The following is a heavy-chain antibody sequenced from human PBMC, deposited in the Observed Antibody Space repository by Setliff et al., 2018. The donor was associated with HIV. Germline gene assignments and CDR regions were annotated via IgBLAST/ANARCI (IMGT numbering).Heavy chain of an antibody. J-gene: IGHJ4*02. D-gene: IGHD3-3*01. CDR1: GYSISSGYY. CDR2: IYHSGTT. CDR3: ATHVLQFLEWLSHFDY. Sequence: PSETLSLTCAVSGYSISSGYYWGWIRQPPGKGLEWVGSIYHSGTTYYNPSLKSRVTISVDTSKNQFSLKLSSVTAADTAVYYCATHVLQFLEWLSHFDYWGQGILVTVSS. V-gene: IGHV4-38-2*01.